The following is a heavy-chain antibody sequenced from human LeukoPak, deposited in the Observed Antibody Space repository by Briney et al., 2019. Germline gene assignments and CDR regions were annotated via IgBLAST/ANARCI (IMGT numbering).Heavy chain of an antibody. V-gene: IGHV3-7*01. CDR3: ARANTRQESLTYYDFWSGYTYNWFDP. CDR2: IKQDGSEK. CDR1: GFTFSSYW. D-gene: IGHD3-3*01. J-gene: IGHJ5*02. Sequence: GGSLRLSCAASGFTFSSYWMSWVRQAPGKGLEWVANIKQDGSEKYYVDSVKGRFTISRDNAENSLYLQMNSLRAEDTAVYYCARANTRQESLTYYDFWSGYTYNWFDPWGQGTLVTVSS.